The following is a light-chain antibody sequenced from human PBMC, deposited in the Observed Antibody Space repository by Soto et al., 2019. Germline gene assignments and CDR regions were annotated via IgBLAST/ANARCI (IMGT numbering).Light chain of an antibody. J-gene: IGLJ1*01. CDR3: SSYTRSDTFPYV. V-gene: IGLV2-14*01. CDR1: SSDVGGYNY. Sequence: QSVLTQPASVSGSPGQSITISCTGTSSDVGGYNYVSWYQQHPGKAPKLIIYEVSNRPSGVSNRFSASKSGNTASLTISGLQPEDEADYSCSSYTRSDTFPYVFGSGTKVTVL. CDR2: EVS.